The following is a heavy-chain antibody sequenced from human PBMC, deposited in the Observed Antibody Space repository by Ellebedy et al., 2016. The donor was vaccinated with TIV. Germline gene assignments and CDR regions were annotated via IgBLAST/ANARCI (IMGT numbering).Heavy chain of an antibody. CDR1: GFTFSNAW. J-gene: IGHJ4*02. CDR3: AKGDMRGYYDSSGYLDY. V-gene: IGHV3-30*18. D-gene: IGHD3-22*01. Sequence: GESLKISXAASGFTFSNAWMSWVRQAPGKGLEWVAVISYDGSNKYYADSVKGRFTISRDNSKNTLYLQMNSLRAEDTAVYYCAKGDMRGYYDSSGYLDYWGQGTLVTVSS. CDR2: ISYDGSNK.